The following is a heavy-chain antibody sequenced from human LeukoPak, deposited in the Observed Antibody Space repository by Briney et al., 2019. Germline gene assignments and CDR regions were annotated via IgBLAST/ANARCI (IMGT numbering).Heavy chain of an antibody. J-gene: IGHJ4*02. D-gene: IGHD6-25*01. V-gene: IGHV1-69*01. CDR2: IIPIFGTP. Sequence: GASVKVSCKASGGTLSRYTISWVRQAPGQGLEWMGGIIPIFGTPHYAQKFQGRVTITADESTSTAYMELSSLRYEDTAVYYCARDIGSDFDYWGQGTLVTVSS. CDR1: GGTLSRYT. CDR3: ARDIGSDFDY.